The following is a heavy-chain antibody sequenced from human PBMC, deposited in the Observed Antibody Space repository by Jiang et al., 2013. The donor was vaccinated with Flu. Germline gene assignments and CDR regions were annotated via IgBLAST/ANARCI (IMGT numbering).Heavy chain of an antibody. J-gene: IGHJ4*02. CDR2: ISYTGST. V-gene: IGHV4-31*03. D-gene: IGHD4-23*01. Sequence: SGPGLVKPSQTLSLTCTVSGGSISSSAYYWSWIRQHPGKGLEWVGYISYTGSTYYNPSLKSRLSILVNTSKNQFSLKLTSVTAADTAVYYCARDVGGYYFGLLGPGNPGHRL. CDR1: GGSISSSAYY. CDR3: ARDVGGYYFGL.